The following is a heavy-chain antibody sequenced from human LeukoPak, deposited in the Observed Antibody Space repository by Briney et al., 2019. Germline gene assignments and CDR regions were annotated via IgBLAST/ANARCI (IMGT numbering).Heavy chain of an antibody. V-gene: IGHV3-48*03. J-gene: IGHJ3*01. Sequence: GGSLILSCLASGFTFSNYEMNWVRQAPGKGLEWLSYITKDGDIIYYADSVKGRFTISRDNARNLVRLQMNSLRVEDTAVYYCARYRADAGSYDALDVWGQGTMVTVSS. CDR3: ARYRADAGSYDALDV. CDR1: GFTFSNYE. CDR2: ITKDGDII. D-gene: IGHD3-10*01.